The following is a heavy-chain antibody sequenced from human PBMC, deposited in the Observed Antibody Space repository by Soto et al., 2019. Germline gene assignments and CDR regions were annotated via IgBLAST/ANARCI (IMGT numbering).Heavy chain of an antibody. V-gene: IGHV3-23*01. J-gene: IGHJ4*02. Sequence: EVQLLESGGGLVQPGGSLRLSCAASGFTFSSYAMSWVRQAPGKGLEWVSAISGSGGSTYYADSVKGRFTISRDNSQNTLYLQMNSLRAEDTAVYYCAKAGHIVVVVGAIDYWGQGTLVTVSS. CDR1: GFTFSSYA. CDR3: AKAGHIVVVVGAIDY. CDR2: ISGSGGST. D-gene: IGHD2-15*01.